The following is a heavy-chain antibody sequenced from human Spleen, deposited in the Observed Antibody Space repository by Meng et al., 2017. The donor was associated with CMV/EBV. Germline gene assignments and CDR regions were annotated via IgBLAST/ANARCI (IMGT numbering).Heavy chain of an antibody. Sequence: GGSLRLSCVASGFSLSTYRMNWVRQAPGKGLEWVSSISGSSGYIYYTDSVKGRFTISRDNAKNSLFLQMDSLRAEDTAVYYCARAPNWGKNYFDYWGQGTLVTVSS. D-gene: IGHD7-27*01. J-gene: IGHJ4*02. CDR3: ARAPNWGKNYFDY. V-gene: IGHV3-21*01. CDR1: GFSLSTYR. CDR2: ISGSSGYI.